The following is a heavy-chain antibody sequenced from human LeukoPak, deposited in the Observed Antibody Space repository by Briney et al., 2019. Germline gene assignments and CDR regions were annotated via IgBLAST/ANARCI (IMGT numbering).Heavy chain of an antibody. CDR1: GYTFTSYY. CDR2: INPSGGST. D-gene: IGHD2-2*01. Sequence: GASVKVSCKASGYTFTSYYMHWVRQAPGQGREWMGIINPSGGSTSYAQKFQGRVTMTRDTSTSTVYMELSSLRSEDTAVYYCARGHVYCSSTSCSLSWFDPWGQGTLATVSS. CDR3: ARGHVYCSSTSCSLSWFDP. V-gene: IGHV1-46*01. J-gene: IGHJ5*02.